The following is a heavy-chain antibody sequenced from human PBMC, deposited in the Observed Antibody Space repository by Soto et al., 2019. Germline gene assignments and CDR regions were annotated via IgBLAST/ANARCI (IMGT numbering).Heavy chain of an antibody. CDR1: GYTFTSYY. V-gene: IGHV1-46*03. CDR3: ARGGPRDFWSGYYQHWYFDL. CDR2: INPSGGST. Sequence: ASVKVSCKASGYTFTSYYMHWVRQAPGQGLEWMGIINPSGGSTSYAQKFQGRVTITRDTSTSTVYMELSSLRSEDTAVYYCARGGPRDFWSGYYQHWYFDLWGRGTLVTVSS. J-gene: IGHJ2*01. D-gene: IGHD3-3*01.